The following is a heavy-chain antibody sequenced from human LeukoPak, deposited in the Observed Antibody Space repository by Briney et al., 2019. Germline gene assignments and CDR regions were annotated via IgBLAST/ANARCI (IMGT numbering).Heavy chain of an antibody. Sequence: GASVKVSCKASGGTFSSYAISWVRQAPGQGLEWMGGIIPIFGTANYAQKFQGRVTITTDESTSTAYMGLSSLRSEDTAVYYCASVSYSSSSESVFDPWGQGTLVTVSS. D-gene: IGHD6-6*01. CDR1: GGTFSSYA. V-gene: IGHV1-69*05. CDR2: IIPIFGTA. J-gene: IGHJ5*02. CDR3: ASVSYSSSSESVFDP.